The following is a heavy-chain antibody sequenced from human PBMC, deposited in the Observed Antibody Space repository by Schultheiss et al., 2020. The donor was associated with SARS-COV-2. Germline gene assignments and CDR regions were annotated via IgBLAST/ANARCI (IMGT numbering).Heavy chain of an antibody. Sequence: GESLKISCAASGFTFSSYEMNWVRQAPGKGLEWVAVISYDGSNKYYADSVKGRFTISRDNSKNSLYLQMNSLRAEDTAVYYCATRKLRYFDWVGDWGQGTLVTVSS. J-gene: IGHJ4*02. V-gene: IGHV3-30*03. CDR1: GFTFSSYE. D-gene: IGHD3-9*01. CDR3: ATRKLRYFDWVGD. CDR2: ISYDGSNK.